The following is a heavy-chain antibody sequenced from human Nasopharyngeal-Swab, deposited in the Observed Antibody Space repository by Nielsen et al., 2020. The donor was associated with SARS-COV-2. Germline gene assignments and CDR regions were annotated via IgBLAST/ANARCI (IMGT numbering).Heavy chain of an antibody. V-gene: IGHV4-34*01. D-gene: IGHD6-13*01. J-gene: IGHJ4*02. CDR3: ARYSRSSWSSRRDY. CDR2: INHSGGT. Sequence: WIRQPPGKGLEWIGEINHSGGTNYNPSLKSRVTISVDTSKNQFSLKLSSVTAADTAVYYCARYSRSSWSSRRDYWGQGTLVTVSS.